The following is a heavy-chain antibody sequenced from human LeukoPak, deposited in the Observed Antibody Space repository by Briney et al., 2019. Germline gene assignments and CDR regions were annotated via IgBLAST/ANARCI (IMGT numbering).Heavy chain of an antibody. J-gene: IGHJ4*02. CDR2: ISYDGSNK. D-gene: IGHD1-26*01. V-gene: IGHV3-30*03. CDR3: ARDQQWELLRFIFDY. Sequence: PGRSLRLSCAASGFTFSSYSMHWVRQAPGKGLEWVAVISYDGSNKYYADSVKGRFTISRDNSKNTLYLQMNSLRAEDTAVYYCARDQQWELLRFIFDYWGQGTLVTVSS. CDR1: GFTFSSYS.